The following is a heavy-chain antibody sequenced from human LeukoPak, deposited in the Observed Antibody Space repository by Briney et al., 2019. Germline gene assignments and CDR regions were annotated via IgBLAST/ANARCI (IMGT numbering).Heavy chain of an antibody. Sequence: ASLKVSCRASGYTFTSYGISWVRQAPGQGLERMGWISACNGNTNYAQKLQGRVTMTTDTSTSTVYMELSSLRSEDTAVYYCARAHPYDFWSGYYLYWGQGTLVTVSS. CDR2: ISACNGNT. D-gene: IGHD3-3*01. V-gene: IGHV1-18*01. J-gene: IGHJ4*02. CDR1: GYTFTSYG. CDR3: ARAHPYDFWSGYYLY.